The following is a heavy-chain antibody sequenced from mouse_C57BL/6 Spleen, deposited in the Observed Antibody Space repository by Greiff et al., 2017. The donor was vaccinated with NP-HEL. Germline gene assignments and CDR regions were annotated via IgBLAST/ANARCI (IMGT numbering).Heavy chain of an antibody. V-gene: IGHV1-26*01. CDR1: GYTFTDYY. J-gene: IGHJ1*03. CDR3: ASRREIYYYVSSPFDV. D-gene: IGHD1-1*01. Sequence: VQLQQSGPELVKPGASVKISCKASGYTFTDYYMNWVKQSHGKSLEWIGDINPNNGGTSYNQKFKGKATLTVDKSSSTAYMELRSLTSEDSAVYYCASRREIYYYVSSPFDVWGTGTTVTVSS. CDR2: INPNNGGT.